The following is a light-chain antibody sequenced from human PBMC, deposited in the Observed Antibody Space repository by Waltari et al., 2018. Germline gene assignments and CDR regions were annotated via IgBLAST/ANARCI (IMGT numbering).Light chain of an antibody. CDR3: QHYGSLPAT. Sequence: EIVLTQSPGTLSLSPGETATLSCRASQSVRRALAWYQQTPGQAPRLLIYDASSRATGIPDRFSGSGSGTDCSLTISRLEAEDLAVYYCQHYGSLPATFGQGTKVEIK. V-gene: IGKV3-20*01. CDR2: DAS. J-gene: IGKJ1*01. CDR1: QSVRRA.